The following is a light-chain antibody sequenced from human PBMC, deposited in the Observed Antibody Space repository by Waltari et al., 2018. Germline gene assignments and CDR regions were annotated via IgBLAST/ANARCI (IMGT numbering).Light chain of an antibody. CDR1: QSISTN. V-gene: IGKV3-15*01. CDR3: QQYNNWPRT. Sequence: EKVMKQSPATLSVSPGERATLSCRASQSISTNLAWYQQKPGQAPRLLIYGSSPRATGIPARFSGSGSGTEFTLSISSLQSEDFAIYYCQQYNNWPRTFGQGTKVEIK. J-gene: IGKJ1*01. CDR2: GSS.